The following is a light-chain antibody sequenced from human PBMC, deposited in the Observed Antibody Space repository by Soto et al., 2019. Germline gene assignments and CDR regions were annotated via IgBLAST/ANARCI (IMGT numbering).Light chain of an antibody. CDR2: DVV. Sequence: QSALTQPASVSGSLGQSITISCTGTSSDVGGYDFVSWYQQHPGKAPKLIIFDVVNRPSGVSDRFSASKSGNTATLTISGLQAEDEADYYCSSYSSSTPYAVFGGGTKVTVL. CDR1: SSDVGGYDF. CDR3: SSYSSSTPYAV. V-gene: IGLV2-14*01. J-gene: IGLJ7*01.